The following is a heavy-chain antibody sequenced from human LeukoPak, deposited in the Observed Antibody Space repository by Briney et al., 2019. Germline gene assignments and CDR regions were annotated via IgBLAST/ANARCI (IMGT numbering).Heavy chain of an antibody. Sequence: SGPTLVNPTQTLTLTCTFSGFSLNTSGVGMGWIRQPPVKALEWLALIYWTDDKRYSPSLRSRLTIIRDTSKNQVVLTMTNMDPVDTATYYCAHKYSGTYYHWGQGTLVTVSS. J-gene: IGHJ5*02. CDR2: IYWTDDK. V-gene: IGHV2-5*01. D-gene: IGHD1-26*01. CDR1: GFSLNTSGVG. CDR3: AHKYSGTYYH.